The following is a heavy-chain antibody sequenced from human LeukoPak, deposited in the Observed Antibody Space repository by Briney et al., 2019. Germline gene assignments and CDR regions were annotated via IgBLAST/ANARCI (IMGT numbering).Heavy chain of an antibody. CDR3: ARGHPKAAYYYYYYMDV. CDR1: GFTFSSYW. J-gene: IGHJ6*03. D-gene: IGHD6-25*01. CDR2: INSDGSST. V-gene: IGHV3-74*01. Sequence: GGSLRLSCAASGFTFSSYWMHWVRQAPGKGLVWVSRINSDGSSTSYADSVKGRFTISRDNAKNTLYLQMNSLRAEDTAVYYCARGHPKAAYYYYYYMDVWGKGTTVTVSS.